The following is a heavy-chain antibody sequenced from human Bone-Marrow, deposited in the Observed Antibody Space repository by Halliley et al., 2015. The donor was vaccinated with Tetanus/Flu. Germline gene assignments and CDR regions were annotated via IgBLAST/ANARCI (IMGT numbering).Heavy chain of an antibody. CDR1: GDIFSSSS. CDR3: ARDVNPYGMDV. Sequence: QVQLVQSGAEVKKPGSSVKVSCKASGDIFSSSSIHWVRQAPGQGLEWMGGIIPLYDTTNYARQFQGRLTITADDSTRTAYMDLSSLTFDDTAVYYCARDVNPYGMDVGGQWTTVSVSS. J-gene: IGHJ6*02. V-gene: IGHV1-69*12. CDR2: IIPLYDTT.